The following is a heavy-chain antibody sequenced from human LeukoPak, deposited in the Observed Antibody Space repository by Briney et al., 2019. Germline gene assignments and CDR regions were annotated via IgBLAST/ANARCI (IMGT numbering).Heavy chain of an antibody. V-gene: IGHV3-7*01. CDR3: AKGGHYNFNY. CDR1: GFTFSTYW. D-gene: IGHD4-11*01. CDR2: IKEDGSDK. Sequence: GGSLRLSCAASGFTFSTYWMKWVRQAPGKGLEWVASIKEDGSDKYYVDSVKGRFSISRDNAKNSLYLQMNSLRTEDTAVYYCAKGGHYNFNYWGQGTLVTVSS. J-gene: IGHJ4*02.